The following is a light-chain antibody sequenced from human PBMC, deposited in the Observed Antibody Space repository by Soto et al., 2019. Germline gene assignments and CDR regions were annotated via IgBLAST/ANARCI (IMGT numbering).Light chain of an antibody. J-gene: IGLJ1*01. CDR1: SDDVGGYNY. CDR2: EVS. CDR3: CSHAGDNTYV. V-gene: IGLV2-8*01. Sequence: QSVLTQPPSASGSLGQSVTISCTGTSDDVGGYNYVSWYQQHPGKAPKIMIYEVSKRPSGVPDRFSGSKSGNTASLTVSGLQAEDEAAYYCCSHAGDNTYVFGTGTKLT.